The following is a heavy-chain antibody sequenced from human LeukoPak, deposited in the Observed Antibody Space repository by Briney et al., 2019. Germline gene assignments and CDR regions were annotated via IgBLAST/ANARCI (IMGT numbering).Heavy chain of an antibody. Sequence: GGSLRLSCAASGFTFSTYAVNWVRQAPGKGLEWVSAMKGRFTISRDNSKNTLYPQMSSLRAEDTAVYYCAKDRGRYYDSNGYYWGYYFDSWGQGILVTVST. CDR1: GFTFSTYA. V-gene: IGHV3-23*01. J-gene: IGHJ4*02. D-gene: IGHD3-22*01. CDR3: AKDRGRYYDSNGYYWGYYFDS.